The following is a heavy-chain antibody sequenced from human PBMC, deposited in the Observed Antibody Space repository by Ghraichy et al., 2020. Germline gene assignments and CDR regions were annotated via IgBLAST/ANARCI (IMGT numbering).Heavy chain of an antibody. V-gene: IGHV4-59*01. CDR3: ARDGHSSGVNQDYYGMDV. Sequence: SETLSLTCTVSGVSIRTYYWSWIRQPPGKGLEWIGFIFYSGNTNYNPSLRSRVTISLDTSKNQFSLKLSSVTAADTAVYYCARDGHSSGVNQDYYGMDVWGQGATVTVSS. CDR1: GVSIRTYY. J-gene: IGHJ6*02. D-gene: IGHD3-22*01. CDR2: IFYSGNT.